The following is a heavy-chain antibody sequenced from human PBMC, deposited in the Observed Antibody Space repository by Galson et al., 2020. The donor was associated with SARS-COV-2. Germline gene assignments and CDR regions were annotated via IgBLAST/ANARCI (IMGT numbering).Heavy chain of an antibody. V-gene: IGHV3-23*01. CDR2: ISGSGGVT. CDR1: GFTFSRYA. D-gene: IGHD2-2*02. Sequence: GGSLRLSCAASGFTFSRYAMSWVRQAPGKGLECISAISGSGGVTYYADSVKGRFTISRDNSKNTLYLQMNSLRAEDTAVYYCAKVPSEHLLYVSYYFDYWGQGTLVTVSS. J-gene: IGHJ4*02. CDR3: AKVPSEHLLYVSYYFDY.